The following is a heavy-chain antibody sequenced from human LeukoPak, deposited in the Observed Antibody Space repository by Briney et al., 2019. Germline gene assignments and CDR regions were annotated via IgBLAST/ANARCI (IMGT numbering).Heavy chain of an antibody. CDR1: GFTFSSYE. V-gene: IGHV3-48*03. CDR2: ISSSGSTL. CDR3: ARDLEGMATIAY. Sequence: GGSLRLSCAASGFTFSSYEMNWFRQAPGKGLEWVSYISSSGSTLYYADSVKGRFTISRDNAKNSVYLQMNRLRAEDTAVSYCARDLEGMATIAYWGQGTLVTVSS. D-gene: IGHD5-24*01. J-gene: IGHJ4*02.